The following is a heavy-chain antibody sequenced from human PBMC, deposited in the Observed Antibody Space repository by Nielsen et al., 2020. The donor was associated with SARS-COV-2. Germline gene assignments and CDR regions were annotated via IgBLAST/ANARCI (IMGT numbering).Heavy chain of an antibody. CDR1: GGSISSSSYY. J-gene: IGHJ4*02. CDR3: ARDKGMVYATPLDY. CDR2: IYYSGST. V-gene: IGHV4-39*07. D-gene: IGHD2-8*01. Sequence: GSLRLSCTVSGGSISSSSYYWGWIRQPPGKGLEWIGSIYYSGSTYYNPSLKSRVTISVDTSKNQFSLKLSSVTAADTAVYYCARDKGMVYATPLDYWGQGTLVTVSS.